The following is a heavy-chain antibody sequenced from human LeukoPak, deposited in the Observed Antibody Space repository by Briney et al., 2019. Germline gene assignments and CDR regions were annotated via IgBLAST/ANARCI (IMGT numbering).Heavy chain of an antibody. CDR1: GYTLTELS. D-gene: IGHD2-8*02. CDR3: AATGRQPSARYYYGMDV. V-gene: IGHV1-24*01. J-gene: IGHJ6*02. Sequence: ASVKVSCKVSGYTLTELSMHWVRQAPGKGLEWMGGFDPEDGETIYAQKFQGRVTMTEDTSTDTAYMELSSLRSEDTAVYYCAATGRQPSARYYYGMDVWGQGTTVTVSS. CDR2: FDPEDGET.